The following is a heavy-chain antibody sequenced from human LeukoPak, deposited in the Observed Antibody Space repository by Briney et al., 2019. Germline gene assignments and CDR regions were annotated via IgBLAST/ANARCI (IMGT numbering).Heavy chain of an antibody. Sequence: PGRSLRLSCAASGFTFDDYAMHWVRQAPGKGLEWVSGISWNSGSIGYADSVKGRFTISRDNAKNSLYLQMNSLRAEDTAVYYCAKAGDSSSIQFDYWGQGTLVTVSS. CDR2: ISWNSGSI. CDR1: GFTFDDYA. D-gene: IGHD6-6*01. J-gene: IGHJ4*02. CDR3: AKAGDSSSIQFDY. V-gene: IGHV3-9*01.